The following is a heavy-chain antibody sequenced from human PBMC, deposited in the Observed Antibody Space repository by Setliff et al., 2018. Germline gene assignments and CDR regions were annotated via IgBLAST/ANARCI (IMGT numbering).Heavy chain of an antibody. D-gene: IGHD6-25*01. J-gene: IGHJ5*01. CDR1: GGSISSGNYY. Sequence: PSETLSLTCRVSGGSISSGNYYWGLIRQPPGKGLEWVATIYYSGSTYSNPSLKSRLTISISADTSNKSFSLNLFSVTAADTAVYYCVGRDFSGGDSWGHGTLVTVSS. CDR3: VGRDFSGGDS. CDR2: IYYSGST. V-gene: IGHV4-39*02.